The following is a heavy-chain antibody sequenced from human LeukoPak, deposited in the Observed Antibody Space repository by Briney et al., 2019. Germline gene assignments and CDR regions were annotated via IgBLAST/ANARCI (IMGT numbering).Heavy chain of an antibody. J-gene: IGHJ3*02. D-gene: IGHD4-23*01. V-gene: IGHV4-61*01. CDR2: IYYSGST. CDR1: GGSVSSGSYY. Sequence: SETLSLTCTVSGGSVSSGSYYWSWIRQPPGKGLEWIGYIYYSGSTNYNPSLKSRVTISVDTSKNQYSLKLSSVTAADTAVYYGARYLPGYGGKQGRGAFDIWAQGTMVTVSS. CDR3: ARYLPGYGGKQGRGAFDI.